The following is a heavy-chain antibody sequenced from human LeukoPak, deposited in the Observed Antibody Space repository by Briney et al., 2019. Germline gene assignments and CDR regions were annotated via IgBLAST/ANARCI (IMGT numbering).Heavy chain of an antibody. CDR2: TDHSGGA. CDR1: GGSLSGYF. CDR3: ARGSYSTLIPFDY. Sequence: SETLSLTCAVYGGSLSGYFWTWIRQPPGKGLEWIGETDHSGGADYNPSLKSRLTISVDTSKNQFSLRLRSVTAADTAVYYCARGSYSTLIPFDYWGQGTLVTVSS. D-gene: IGHD2-15*01. J-gene: IGHJ4*02. V-gene: IGHV4-34*01.